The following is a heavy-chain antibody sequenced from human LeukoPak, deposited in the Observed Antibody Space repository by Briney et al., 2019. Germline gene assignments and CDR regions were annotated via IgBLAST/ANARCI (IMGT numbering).Heavy chain of an antibody. D-gene: IGHD6-19*01. CDR1: GFTFRNYW. J-gene: IGHJ4*02. CDR3: VRNLAVAGTCFDS. Sequence: PGGSLRLSCAASGFTFRNYWMRWVRQAPGTGLEWVANIKQDGSDRNYVTSVRGRFTISRDNAESSLFLQINSLRAEDTAVYYCVRNLAVAGTCFDSWGQGALVTVSS. CDR2: IKQDGSDR. V-gene: IGHV3-7*03.